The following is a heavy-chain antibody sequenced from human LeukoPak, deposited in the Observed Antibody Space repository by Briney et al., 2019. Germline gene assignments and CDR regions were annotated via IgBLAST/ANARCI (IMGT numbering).Heavy chain of an antibody. J-gene: IGHJ6*03. D-gene: IGHD2-15*01. CDR2: INHSGST. V-gene: IGHV4-34*01. Sequence: TSEALSLTCAVYGGSFSGYYWSWIRQPPGKGLEWIGEINHSGSTNYNPSLKSRVTISVDTSKNQFSLKLSSVTAADTAVYYCARHSRIYYYYYMDVWGKGTTVTISS. CDR1: GGSFSGYY. CDR3: ARHSRIYYYYYMDV.